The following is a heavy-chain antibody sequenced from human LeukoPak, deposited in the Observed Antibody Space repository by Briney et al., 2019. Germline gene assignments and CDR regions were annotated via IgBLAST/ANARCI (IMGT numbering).Heavy chain of an antibody. CDR2: INHSGST. CDR3: AGXPRRHCSGGSCYIY. CDR1: GGSFSGYY. J-gene: IGHJ4*02. Sequence: SETLSLTCAVYGGSFSGYYWSWIRQPPGKGLEWIGEINHSGSTNYNPSLKSRVTISVDTSKNQFSLKLSSVTAADTAVYYCAGXPRRHCSGGSCYIYWGQGTLVTVSS. V-gene: IGHV4-34*01. D-gene: IGHD2-15*01.